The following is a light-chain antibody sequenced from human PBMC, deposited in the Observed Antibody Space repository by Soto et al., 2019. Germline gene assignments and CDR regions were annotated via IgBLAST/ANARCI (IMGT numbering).Light chain of an antibody. CDR3: QQGDSTPCT. V-gene: IGKV1-39*01. CDR1: QSISSY. Sequence: IPMTFTPSSLSSSVLERCTLTCGASQSISSYLHWYQQKPGKAPKLLIYAASNLQSGVPSRFSASGSGTDFTLTLNSLQPEDFATYYCQQGDSTPCTFGQGTKLDIK. CDR2: AAS. J-gene: IGKJ1*01.